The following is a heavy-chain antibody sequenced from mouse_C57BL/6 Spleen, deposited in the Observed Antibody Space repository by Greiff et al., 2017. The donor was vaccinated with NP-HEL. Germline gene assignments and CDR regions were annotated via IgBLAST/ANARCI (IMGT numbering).Heavy chain of an antibody. V-gene: IGHV1-82*01. CDR1: GYAFSSSW. D-gene: IGHD2-5*01. CDR2: IYPGDGDT. Sequence: VQLQQSGPELVKPGASVKISCKASGYAFSSSWMNWVKQRPGKGLEWIGRIYPGDGDTNYNGKFKGKATLTADKSSSTAYMQLSSLTSEDSAVYFCARSGYSNYLDYWGQGTTLTVSS. J-gene: IGHJ2*01. CDR3: ARSGYSNYLDY.